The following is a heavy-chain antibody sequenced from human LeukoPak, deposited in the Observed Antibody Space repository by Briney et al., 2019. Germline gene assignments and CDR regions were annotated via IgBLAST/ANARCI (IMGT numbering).Heavy chain of an antibody. V-gene: IGHV3-30*18. CDR2: ISYDGSNK. CDR1: GFTFSSYG. CDR3: AKGDSSGWTAFDY. Sequence: GGSLRLSCAASGFTFSSYGMHWVRQAPGKGLEWVAVISYDGSNKYYADSVRGRFTISRDNSKNTLYLQMNSLRAEDTAVYYCAKGDSSGWTAFDYWGQGTLVTVSP. J-gene: IGHJ4*02. D-gene: IGHD6-19*01.